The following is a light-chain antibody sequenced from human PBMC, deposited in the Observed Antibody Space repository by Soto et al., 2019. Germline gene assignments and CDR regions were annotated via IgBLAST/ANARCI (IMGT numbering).Light chain of an antibody. Sequence: QTVVTQEPSLTVSPGGTVTLTCGSSTGAVTSGHHPCWLQQKPGQAPRTLIYHTTNTLSWTPARFSGSLLGGKAALTLSGAQPEDEALYYCLLTYSGPWVFGGGTKLTVL. V-gene: IGLV7-46*01. CDR1: TGAVTSGHH. J-gene: IGLJ3*02. CDR3: LLTYSGPWV. CDR2: HTT.